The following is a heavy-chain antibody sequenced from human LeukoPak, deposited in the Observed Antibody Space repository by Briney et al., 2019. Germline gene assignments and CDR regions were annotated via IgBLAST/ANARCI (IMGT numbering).Heavy chain of an antibody. D-gene: IGHD3-10*01. CDR2: ISSSSSTI. J-gene: IGHJ6*02. V-gene: IGHV3-48*04. Sequence: QPGGSLRLSCAASGFTFSSYSMNWVRQAPGKGLEWVSYISSSSSTIYYADSVKGRFTISRDNAKNSLYLQMNSLRAEDTAVYYCAREEGLWFGPHYYGMDVWGQGTTVTVSS. CDR3: AREEGLWFGPHYYGMDV. CDR1: GFTFSSYS.